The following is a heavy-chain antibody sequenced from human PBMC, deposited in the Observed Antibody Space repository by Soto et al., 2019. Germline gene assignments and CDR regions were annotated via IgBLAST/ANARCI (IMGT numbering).Heavy chain of an antibody. V-gene: IGHV1-18*01. CDR3: ARGPGAHYYDSSGYWANDAFEI. CDR2: ISAYNGNT. J-gene: IGHJ3*02. Sequence: ASVKVSCKASGSTFTSYGISWVRQAPGQGLEWMGWISAYNGNTNYAQKLQGRVTMTTDTSTSTAYLELRSLRSDDTAVYYCARGPGAHYYDSSGYWANDAFEIWGQGTMVTVSS. D-gene: IGHD3-22*01. CDR1: GSTFTSYG.